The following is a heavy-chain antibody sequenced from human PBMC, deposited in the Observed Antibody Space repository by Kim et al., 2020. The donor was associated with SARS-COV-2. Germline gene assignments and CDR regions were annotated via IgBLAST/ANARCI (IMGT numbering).Heavy chain of an antibody. CDR1: GGSFSGYY. Sequence: SETLSLTCAVYGGSFSGYYWSWIRQPPGKGLEWIGEINHSGSTNYNPSLKSRVTISVDTSKNQFSLKLSSVTAADTAVYYCARVVTTVTRNYYYYYMDVWGKGTTVTVSS. CDR2: INHSGST. V-gene: IGHV4-34*01. CDR3: ARVVTTVTRNYYYYYMDV. D-gene: IGHD4-4*01. J-gene: IGHJ6*03.